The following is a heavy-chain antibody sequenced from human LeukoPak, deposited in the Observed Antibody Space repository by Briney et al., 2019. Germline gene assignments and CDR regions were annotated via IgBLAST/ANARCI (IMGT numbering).Heavy chain of an antibody. Sequence: GGSLRLSCAASGFTFDDYAMHWVRQAPGKGLEWVALISYDGSHTYYADSVKGRVTISRDNSGNTLHLQMDSLRPEDTAMYYCARDVDSSGWYWGQGTLVTVSS. V-gene: IGHV3-30*03. CDR1: GFTFDDYA. CDR2: ISYDGSHT. CDR3: ARDVDSSGWY. J-gene: IGHJ4*02. D-gene: IGHD6-19*01.